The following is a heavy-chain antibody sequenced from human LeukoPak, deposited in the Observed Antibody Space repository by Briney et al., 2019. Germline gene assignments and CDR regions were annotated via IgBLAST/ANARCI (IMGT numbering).Heavy chain of an antibody. Sequence: GGSLRLSCAASGFTFSSYSMNWVRQAPGKGLESVSVITDGADTYYADSVKGRFTISRDNSQNTVHLQMDNLRADDTAVYYCAKVDYWSPENYLDSWGQGTLVTVSS. J-gene: IGHJ4*02. V-gene: IGHV3-23*01. D-gene: IGHD1-1*01. CDR1: GFTFSSYS. CDR2: ITDGADT. CDR3: AKVDYWSPENYLDS.